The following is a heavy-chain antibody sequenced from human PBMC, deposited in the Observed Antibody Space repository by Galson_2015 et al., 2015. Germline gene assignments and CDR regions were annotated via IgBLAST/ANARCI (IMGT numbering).Heavy chain of an antibody. CDR2: IYYSGST. CDR1: GGSINSGDYC. J-gene: IGHJ4*02. V-gene: IGHV4-31*03. D-gene: IGHD5-18*01. Sequence: TLSLTCTVSGGSINSGDYCWTWIRQHPGQGLEWIGYIYYSGSTYYNPSLKSRVTISVDTSKNQFTLNLNSVSAADTAVYYCARSHRGGSSYGYLAYWGQGTLVTVSS. CDR3: ARSHRGGSSYGYLAY.